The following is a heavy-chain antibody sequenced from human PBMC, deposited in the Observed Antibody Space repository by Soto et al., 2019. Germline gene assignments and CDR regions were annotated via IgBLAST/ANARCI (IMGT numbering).Heavy chain of an antibody. V-gene: IGHV3-49*03. Sequence: PGVSLRLSCIASGFTFGDYAMSWFRQAPGKGLEWVGFIRSKVYGGTTGYAASVKGRFTISRDDSISIAYLQMNSLKTEDTAVYYCTSTIFGVVIPGGYYYGMDVWGQGTTVT. D-gene: IGHD3-3*01. J-gene: IGHJ6*02. CDR3: TSTIFGVVIPGGYYYGMDV. CDR1: GFTFGDYA. CDR2: IRSKVYGGTT.